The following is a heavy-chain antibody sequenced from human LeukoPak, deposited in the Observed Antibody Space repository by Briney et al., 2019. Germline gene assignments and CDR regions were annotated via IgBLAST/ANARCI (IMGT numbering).Heavy chain of an antibody. CDR1: GFTFSIYD. Sequence: GGSLRLSCSVSGFTFSIYDRYWVRQAPGKGLEWVAFIRYDGGNEYYADSVKGRFTISRDNSKNTLYLQMNSLRPEDTAVYYCTKLASVSTDYWGQGTLVTVSS. CDR3: TKLASVSTDY. J-gene: IGHJ4*02. CDR2: IRYDGGNE. D-gene: IGHD4-11*01. V-gene: IGHV3-30*02.